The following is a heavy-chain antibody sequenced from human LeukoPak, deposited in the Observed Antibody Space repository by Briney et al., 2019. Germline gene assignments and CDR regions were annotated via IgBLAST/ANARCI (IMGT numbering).Heavy chain of an antibody. CDR2: IYYSGST. CDR3: AKSADGDYVAY. Sequence: SETLSRTCTVSGGSISSSSYYWGWLRQPPGKGLEWIGSIYYSGSTYYNPSLKSRVTISVDTSKNQFSLKLSSVTAADTAVYYCAKSADGDYVAYWGQGTLVTVSS. J-gene: IGHJ4*02. D-gene: IGHD4-17*01. V-gene: IGHV4-39*01. CDR1: GGSISSSSYY.